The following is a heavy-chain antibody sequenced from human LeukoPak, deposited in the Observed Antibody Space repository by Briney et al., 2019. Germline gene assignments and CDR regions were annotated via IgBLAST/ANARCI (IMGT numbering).Heavy chain of an antibody. V-gene: IGHV5-51*01. CDR3: ARLGAVVPSAMLGDYEYYYGMDV. CDR1: GYSTTDAW. Sequence: PGDPMKISGKSSGYSTTDAWIAWVRQRPGKGLEWMGIIYPRDSDTRSSPSFQGQVTFSVDKSITTAYLQWGSLKASDTAIYYCARLGAVVPSAMLGDYEYYYGMDVWGQGTTVAVSS. CDR2: IYPRDSDT. D-gene: IGHD2-2*01. J-gene: IGHJ6*01.